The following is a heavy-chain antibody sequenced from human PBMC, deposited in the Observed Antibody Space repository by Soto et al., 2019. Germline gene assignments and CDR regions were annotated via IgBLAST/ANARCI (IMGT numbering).Heavy chain of an antibody. CDR2: IGASGGDT. J-gene: IGHJ4*02. CDR3: AKHLQPPYGDYVLDY. Sequence: EVQLLESGGDLVQPGGSLRLSCVASGFTFSTYAMSWVRQAPGKGLEWVSAIGASGGDTYYAGSVKGRFTISRDNSKNTLFLQMNSLRAEDTAVYYCAKHLQPPYGDYVLDYWGQGAPVTVSS. CDR1: GFTFSTYA. D-gene: IGHD4-17*01. V-gene: IGHV3-23*01.